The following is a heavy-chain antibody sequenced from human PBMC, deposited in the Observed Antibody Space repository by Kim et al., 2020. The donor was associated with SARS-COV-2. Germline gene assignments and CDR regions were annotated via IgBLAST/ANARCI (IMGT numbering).Heavy chain of an antibody. V-gene: IGHV1-69*04. CDR1: GGTFSSYA. J-gene: IGHJ3*02. CDR2: IIPILGIA. Sequence: SVKVSCKASGGTFSSYAISWVRQAPGQGLEWMGRIIPILGIANYAQKFQGRVTITADKSTSTAYMELSSLRSEDTAVYYCARDFPTTVVTPRAFDIRGQGTMVTVSS. CDR3: ARDFPTTVVTPRAFDI. D-gene: IGHD4-17*01.